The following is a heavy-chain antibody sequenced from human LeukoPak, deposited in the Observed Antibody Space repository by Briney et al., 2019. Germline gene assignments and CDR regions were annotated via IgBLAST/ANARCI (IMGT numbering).Heavy chain of an antibody. CDR3: AKLKVAADSGFDY. V-gene: IGHV3-23*01. Sequence: QPRGSLRLSCAASGFAFSSYAMSWVRQAPGKGLEWVSAISGSGGSTDYADSVKGRFTISRDNSRNTLYLQMNSLRVEDTAVYYCAKLKVAADSGFDYWGQGTLVTVSS. CDR2: ISGSGGST. CDR1: GFAFSSYA. D-gene: IGHD6-13*01. J-gene: IGHJ4*02.